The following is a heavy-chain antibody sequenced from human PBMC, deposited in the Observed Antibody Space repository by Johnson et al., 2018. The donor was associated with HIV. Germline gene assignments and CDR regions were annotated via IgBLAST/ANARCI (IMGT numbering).Heavy chain of an antibody. Sequence: LLVESGGGVVQPGRSLRLSCAASGITVGTNYMSWVRQAPGKGLEWVSVIFSGGSTYYADSVKGRFTISSDTSKNTVDLQMNSLRDVDTAVYCCARLRRQKGGGAFDVWGQGTLVTVSS. D-gene: IGHD3-16*01. CDR2: IFSGGST. V-gene: IGHV3-66*04. CDR3: ARLRRQKGGGAFDV. J-gene: IGHJ3*01. CDR1: GITVGTNY.